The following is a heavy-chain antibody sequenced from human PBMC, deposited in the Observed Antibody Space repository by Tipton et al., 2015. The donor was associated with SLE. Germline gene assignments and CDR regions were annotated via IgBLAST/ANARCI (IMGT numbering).Heavy chain of an antibody. Sequence: QLVQSGPEVKKPGDSVKVSCKASGYTFTSYSVHWVRQAPVQGLEWVGIINPNGGSTTYAQKFQGRVTLTRDTSTSTLYMELTSLRSEDTAVYYCARVVTTGLYWYFDLWGRGTLVTVSS. J-gene: IGHJ2*01. CDR2: INPNGGST. CDR1: GYTFTSYS. D-gene: IGHD4-17*01. CDR3: ARVVTTGLYWYFDL. V-gene: IGHV1-46*01.